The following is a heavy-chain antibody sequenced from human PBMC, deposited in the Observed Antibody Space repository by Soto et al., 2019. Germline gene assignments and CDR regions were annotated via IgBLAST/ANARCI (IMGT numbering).Heavy chain of an antibody. CDR3: ARQYFWSGSPTPNWFDP. CDR1: GGSISSSSYY. CDR2: IYYSGST. V-gene: IGHV4-39*01. J-gene: IGHJ5*02. D-gene: IGHD3-3*01. Sequence: SETLSLTCTVSGGSISSSSYYWGWIRQPPGKGLEWIGSIYYSGSTYYNPSLKSRVTISVDTSKNQFSLKLSSVTAADTAVYYCARQYFWSGSPTPNWFDPWGQGTLVTVSS.